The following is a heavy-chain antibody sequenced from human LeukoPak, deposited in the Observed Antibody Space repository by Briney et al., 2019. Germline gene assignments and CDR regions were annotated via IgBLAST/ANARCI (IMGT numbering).Heavy chain of an antibody. CDR2: IRSKTYDGTA. J-gene: IGHJ4*02. Sequence: GGSPRLSCTASGFTFGDYAMNWFRQAPGKGLEWVGFIRSKTYDGTAEYAASVRGRFTISRDDSKSVAYLQMNSLDTEDTAVYYCTRRYSYHFDYWGQGILVTVSS. CDR1: GFTFGDYA. V-gene: IGHV3-49*03. CDR3: TRRYSYHFDY. D-gene: IGHD5-18*01.